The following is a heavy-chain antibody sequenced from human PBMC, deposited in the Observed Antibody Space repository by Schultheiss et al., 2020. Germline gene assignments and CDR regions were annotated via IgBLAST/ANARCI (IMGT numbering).Heavy chain of an antibody. CDR3: ARGADYGDYSS. J-gene: IGHJ5*02. CDR1: GGSISSSNW. CDR2: IYHSGST. D-gene: IGHD4-17*01. V-gene: IGHV4-4*02. Sequence: GSLRLSCAVSGGSISSSNWWSWVRQPPGKGLEWIGEIYHSGSTYYNPSLKSRVTISVDTSKNQFSLKLSSVTAADTAVYYCARGADYGDYSSWGQGTLVTVSS.